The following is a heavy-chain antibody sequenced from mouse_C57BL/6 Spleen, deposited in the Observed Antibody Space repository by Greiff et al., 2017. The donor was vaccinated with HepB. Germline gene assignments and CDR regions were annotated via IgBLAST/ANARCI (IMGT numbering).Heavy chain of an antibody. CDR3: ARDRDGYFDY. V-gene: IGHV5-16*01. D-gene: IGHD2-3*01. Sequence: EVKLVESEGGLVQPGSSMKLSCTASGFTFSDYYMAWVRQVPEKGLEWVANINYDGSSTYYLDSLKSRFIISRDNAKNILYLQMRSLKSEDTATYYCARDRDGYFDYWGQGTTLTVSS. J-gene: IGHJ2*01. CDR1: GFTFSDYY. CDR2: INYDGSST.